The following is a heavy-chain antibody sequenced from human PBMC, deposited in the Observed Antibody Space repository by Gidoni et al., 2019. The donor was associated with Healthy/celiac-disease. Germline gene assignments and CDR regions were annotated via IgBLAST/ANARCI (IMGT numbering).Heavy chain of an antibody. Sequence: EVQLVESGGGLVQPGRSLRLSCAASGFTFDDYAMHWVRQAPGKGLEWVSGISWNSGSIGYADSVKGRFTISRDNAKNSLYLQMNSLRAEDTALYYCAKASRFGVMLGMDVWGQGTTVTVSS. D-gene: IGHD3-16*01. V-gene: IGHV3-9*01. CDR1: GFTFDDYA. J-gene: IGHJ6*02. CDR2: ISWNSGSI. CDR3: AKASRFGVMLGMDV.